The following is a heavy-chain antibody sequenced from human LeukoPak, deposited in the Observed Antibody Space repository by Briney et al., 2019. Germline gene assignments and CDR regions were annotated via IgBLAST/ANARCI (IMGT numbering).Heavy chain of an antibody. V-gene: IGHV1-69*13. CDR3: ASDILTGNYYYYGMDV. J-gene: IGHJ6*04. Sequence: ASVKVSCKASGGTFSSYAISWERQAPGQGLEWMGGIIPIFGTANYAQKFQGRVTITADESTSTAYMELSSLRSEDTAVYYCASDILTGNYYYYGMDVWGKGTTVTVSS. D-gene: IGHD3-9*01. CDR2: IIPIFGTA. CDR1: GGTFSSYA.